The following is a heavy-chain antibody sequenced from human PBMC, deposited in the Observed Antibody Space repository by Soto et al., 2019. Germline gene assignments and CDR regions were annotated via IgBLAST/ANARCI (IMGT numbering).Heavy chain of an antibody. D-gene: IGHD3-22*01. CDR2: INPNSGGT. J-gene: IGHJ3*02. CDR3: ARRMVSYYYDSSGRDAFDI. CDR1: GYTFTGYY. V-gene: IGHV1-2*02. Sequence: ASVKVSCKASGYTFTGYYMHWVRQAPGQGLEWMGWINPNSGGTNYAQKFQGRVTMTRDTSISTAYMELSRLRSDDTAVYYCARRMVSYYYDSSGRDAFDIWGQGTMVTV.